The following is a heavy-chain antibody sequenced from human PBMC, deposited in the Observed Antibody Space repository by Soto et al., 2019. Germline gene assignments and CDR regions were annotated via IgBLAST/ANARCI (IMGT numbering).Heavy chain of an antibody. Sequence: QVQLVQSGAEMKRPGASVKVSCKAPADTFTSYYLNWVRQAPGQGLEWMGVINPHGGSTKFAQKFQGRVTMTRDTSRSTGYMELRSLTSEDTAVSYCARSSGGNCGRIIEVTNWFGRWGQGPLVTVSS. V-gene: IGHV1-46*01. CDR2: INPHGGST. CDR3: ARSSGGNCGRIIEVTNWFGR. J-gene: IGHJ5*02. D-gene: IGHD2-21*01. CDR1: ADTFTSYY.